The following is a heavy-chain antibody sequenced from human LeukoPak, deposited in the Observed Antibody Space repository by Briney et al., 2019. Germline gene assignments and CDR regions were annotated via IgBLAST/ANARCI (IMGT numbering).Heavy chain of an antibody. V-gene: IGHV4-30-4*01. Sequence: SETLSLTCTVSGGSISSGDYYWSWIRQPPGKGLEWIGYIYYSGSTYYNPSLKSRVVISVDTSKNQFSLKLTSVTAADTAVYYCARERRIAVAGTHIDYWGQGTLVTVSS. CDR2: IYYSGST. D-gene: IGHD6-19*01. CDR3: ARERRIAVAGTHIDY. J-gene: IGHJ4*02. CDR1: GGSISSGDYY.